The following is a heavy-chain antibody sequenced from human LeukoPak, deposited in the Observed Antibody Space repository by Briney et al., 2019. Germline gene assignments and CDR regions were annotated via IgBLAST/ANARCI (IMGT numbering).Heavy chain of an antibody. J-gene: IGHJ4*02. CDR2: VNHSGSA. CDR3: ARSARHCSGGSCYFLHY. CDR1: GGSLSAYY. Sequence: SETLSLTCAVYGGSLSAYYWSWIRQPPGKGLEWIGEVNHSGSANYNPSLKSRVTMSVDTSKNQFSLKLRSVTAADTAVYYCARSARHCSGGSCYFLHYWGQGTLVTVSS. D-gene: IGHD2-15*01. V-gene: IGHV4-34*01.